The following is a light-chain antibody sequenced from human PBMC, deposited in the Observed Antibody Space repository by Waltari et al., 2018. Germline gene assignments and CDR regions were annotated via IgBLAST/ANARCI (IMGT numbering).Light chain of an antibody. Sequence: DIQMTQSPSSLSASVEGRVTLTCQASQDIRSRLNGYQQKPGRATKLLICDASNLETGVPSRFSGSVPGTEFSLTICSPQPEDSATYCCHQAHTFPDTFGPGTKLELK. CDR1: QDIRSR. J-gene: IGKJ2*01. CDR2: DAS. CDR3: HQAHTFPDT. V-gene: IGKV1-33*01.